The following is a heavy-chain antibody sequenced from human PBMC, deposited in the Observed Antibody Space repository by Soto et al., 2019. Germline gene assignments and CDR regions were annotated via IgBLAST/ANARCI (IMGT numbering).Heavy chain of an antibody. CDR3: TKYRLIGRNCFDP. D-gene: IGHD3-22*01. CDR2: MSYDGSSK. V-gene: IGHV3-30-3*01. J-gene: IGHJ5*02. Sequence: QVQLVESGGGVVQPGRSLRLSCAASGFTFSSYAMHWVRQAPGKGLEWVAVMSYDGSSKYYADSVKGRFTISRDKSNNTHDLQRNNQTDEDTDVYYFTKYRLIGRNCFDPWGQGTLVTVSS. CDR1: GFTFSSYA.